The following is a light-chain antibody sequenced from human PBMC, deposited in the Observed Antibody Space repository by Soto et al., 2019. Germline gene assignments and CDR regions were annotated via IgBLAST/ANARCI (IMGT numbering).Light chain of an antibody. CDR2: GAS. CDR1: QSVSSSY. CDR3: LQFGISPYT. J-gene: IGKJ2*01. Sequence: EIALTQSPGTLSLSPGERATLSCRASQSVSSSYVAWYQQKPGQTPRLVIYGASTGATGTPDRFSGSGSGTDFTLTISGLEAEDFAVYFCLQFGISPYTFGQGTKLEV. V-gene: IGKV3-20*01.